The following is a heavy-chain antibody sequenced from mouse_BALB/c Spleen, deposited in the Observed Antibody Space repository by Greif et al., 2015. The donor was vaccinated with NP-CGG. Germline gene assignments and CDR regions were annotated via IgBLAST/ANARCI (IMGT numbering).Heavy chain of an antibody. CDR3: TRWGTENC. Sequence: VQLQQSGAELVEPGASVKLSCKASGYTFTSYYMYWVKQRPGQGLEWIGGINPSNGGTNFNEKFKSNATLTVDKSSSTAYTQLSSLTSEDPAVYYWTRWGTENCWRQGTTLTVSS. J-gene: IGHJ2*01. CDR2: INPSNGGT. V-gene: IGHV1S81*02. CDR1: GYTFTSYY.